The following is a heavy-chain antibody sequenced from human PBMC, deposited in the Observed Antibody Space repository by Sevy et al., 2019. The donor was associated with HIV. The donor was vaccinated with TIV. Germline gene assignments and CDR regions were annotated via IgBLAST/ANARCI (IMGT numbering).Heavy chain of an antibody. J-gene: IGHJ4*02. V-gene: IGHV5-51*01. D-gene: IGHD6-13*01. CDR2: IYPGDSDT. CDR3: ARLEEVTGSSSWYYFDY. CDR1: GYSFTSYW. Sequence: GESLKISCKGSGYSFTSYWIGWVRQMPGKGLEWMGIIYPGDSDTRYSPSFQGQVTISADKSISTAYLQWSSLKASDTAMDYCARLEEVTGSSSWYYFDYWGQGTLVTVSS.